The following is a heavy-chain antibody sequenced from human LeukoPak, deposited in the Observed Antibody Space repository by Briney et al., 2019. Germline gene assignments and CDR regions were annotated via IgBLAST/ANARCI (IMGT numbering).Heavy chain of an antibody. V-gene: IGHV4-39*01. J-gene: IGHJ4*02. CDR2: IHYSGSS. Sequence: PSETLSLTCTVSNGSISSSSYYWGWIRQPPGKGLEWIGSIHYSGSSYYNPSLKSRATMSVDTSKNQFSLRLSSVTATDTAVYYCARQLYVWGSYRYLQGFDYWGQGTLVTVSS. D-gene: IGHD3-16*02. CDR1: NGSISSSSYY. CDR3: ARQLYVWGSYRYLQGFDY.